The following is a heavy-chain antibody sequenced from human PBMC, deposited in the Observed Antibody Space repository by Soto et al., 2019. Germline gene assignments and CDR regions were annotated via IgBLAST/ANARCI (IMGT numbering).Heavy chain of an antibody. CDR1: GFTFSSYA. CDR2: ISYDGSNK. V-gene: IGHV3-30-3*01. Sequence: PGGSLRLSCAASGFTFSSYAMHWVRQAPGKGLEWVAVISYDGSNKYYADSVKGRFTISRDNSKNTLYPQMNSLRAEDTAVYYCARDRVLAAGFYGMDVWGQGTTVTAP. D-gene: IGHD6-13*01. J-gene: IGHJ6*02. CDR3: ARDRVLAAGFYGMDV.